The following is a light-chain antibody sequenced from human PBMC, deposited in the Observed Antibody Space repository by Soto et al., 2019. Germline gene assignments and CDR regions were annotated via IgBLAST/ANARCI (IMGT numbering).Light chain of an antibody. V-gene: IGKV1-39*01. CDR2: AAS. J-gene: IGKJ3*01. Sequence: DIQVTQSPSSLSASVGDRVTITCRSSQNIDNYLNWYQHKPGKAPKLLIYAASHLQSGVPSRFSGSGSGTEFTLTISNLQPEDFATFYCQQSYNAPFTFGPGTKVDIK. CDR1: QNIDNY. CDR3: QQSYNAPFT.